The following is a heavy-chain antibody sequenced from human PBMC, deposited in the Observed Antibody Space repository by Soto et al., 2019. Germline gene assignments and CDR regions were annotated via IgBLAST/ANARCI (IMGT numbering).Heavy chain of an antibody. CDR2: IIPISGTA. J-gene: IGHJ6*02. CDR3: ARSQGSSTSLEIYYYYYYGMDV. D-gene: IGHD2-2*01. Sequence: QVPLVQSGAEVKKPGSSVKVSCKASGGTFSNYAISWVRQAPGQGLEWMGGIIPISGTANYAQKFQGRVTITAGESTSTAHMELSSLRSEDTAVYYCARSQGSSTSLEIYYYYYYGMDVWGQGTTVTVSS. V-gene: IGHV1-69*01. CDR1: GGTFSNYA.